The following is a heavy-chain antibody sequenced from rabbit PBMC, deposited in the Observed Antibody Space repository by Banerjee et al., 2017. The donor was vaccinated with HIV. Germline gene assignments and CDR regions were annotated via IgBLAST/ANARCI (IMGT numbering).Heavy chain of an antibody. CDR2: IDTGSDTS. CDR3: ARGYWPDGGGGAAHAPHTFDP. Sequence: QSLEESGGDLVKPGASLTLTCTASGFSFSSSYYMCWVRQAPGKGLEWIACIDTGSDTSYYASWAKGRFTISKASSTTVTLQMTSLTAADTATYFCARGYWPDGGGGAAHAPHTFDPWGPGTLVTVS. D-gene: IGHD1-1*01. V-gene: IGHV1S40*01. CDR1: GFSFSSSYY. J-gene: IGHJ2*01.